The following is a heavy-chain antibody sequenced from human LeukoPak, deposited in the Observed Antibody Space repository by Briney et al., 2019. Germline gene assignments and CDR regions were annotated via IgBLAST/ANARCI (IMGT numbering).Heavy chain of an antibody. CDR1: GGSFSNYA. J-gene: IGHJ4*02. CDR2: IIPIFGTA. D-gene: IGHD3-10*01. V-gene: IGHV1-69*13. CDR3: ARDKGGSGSYRVDY. Sequence: ASVKVSCKASGGSFSNYAISWVRQAPGQGLEWMGGIIPIFGTAKYAQKFQGRITITADESTSTAYMDVRSLRSDDTAVYYCARDKGGSGSYRVDYWGQGTLVTVSS.